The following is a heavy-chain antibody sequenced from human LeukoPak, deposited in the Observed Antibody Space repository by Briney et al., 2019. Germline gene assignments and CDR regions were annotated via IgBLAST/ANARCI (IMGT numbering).Heavy chain of an antibody. V-gene: IGHV4-59*08. CDR1: GGSISNYY. CDR3: AKLGSGTNNWFDP. CDR2: IYYSGGT. Sequence: SETLPLTCTVSGGSISNYYWTWIRQPPGKGLEWIGYIYYSGGTNYNPSLKSRVTISVDTSKNQFSLKLSSVAAADTAVYYCAKLGSGTNNWFDPWGQGTLVTVSS. J-gene: IGHJ5*02. D-gene: IGHD3-10*01.